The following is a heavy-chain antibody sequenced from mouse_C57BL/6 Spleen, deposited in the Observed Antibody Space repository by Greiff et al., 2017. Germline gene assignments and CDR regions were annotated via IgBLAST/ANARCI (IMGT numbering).Heavy chain of an antibody. Sequence: VQLQQSGAELVKPGASVKISCKASGYAFSSYWMNWVKQRPGKGLEWIGQIYPGDGDTNYNGKFKGKATLTADKSSSTAYMQLSSLTSEDSAVYFSARGEYDGSSLVDDRGKGTTLTVSS. D-gene: IGHD1-1*01. CDR2: IYPGDGDT. J-gene: IGHJ2*01. CDR3: ARGEYDGSSLVDD. CDR1: GYAFSSYW. V-gene: IGHV1-80*01.